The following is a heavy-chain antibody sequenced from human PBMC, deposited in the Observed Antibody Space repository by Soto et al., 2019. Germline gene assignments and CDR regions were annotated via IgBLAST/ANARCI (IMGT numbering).Heavy chain of an antibody. Sequence: ASVKVSCKTFGYTFSGFYIHWVRQAPGQGLESMGWIYPDSGGTDYAQKFQGRVTMTRDTSISTAYMELSRLRSDDTAVYYCRVTGVSEVDYWGQGTLVTVSS. CDR2: IYPDSGGT. D-gene: IGHD2-8*01. CDR3: RVTGVSEVDY. J-gene: IGHJ4*02. V-gene: IGHV1-2*02. CDR1: GYTFSGFY.